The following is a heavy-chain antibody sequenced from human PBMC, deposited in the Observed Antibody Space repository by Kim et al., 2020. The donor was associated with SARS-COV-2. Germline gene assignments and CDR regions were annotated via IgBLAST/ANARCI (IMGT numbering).Heavy chain of an antibody. J-gene: IGHJ4*02. Sequence: DSVKGRFTISRDNAKNSLYLQMNSLRAEDTAVYYCARDGDEYSSYYFDYWGQGTLVTVSS. CDR3: ARDGDEYSSYYFDY. D-gene: IGHD6-6*01. V-gene: IGHV3-21*01.